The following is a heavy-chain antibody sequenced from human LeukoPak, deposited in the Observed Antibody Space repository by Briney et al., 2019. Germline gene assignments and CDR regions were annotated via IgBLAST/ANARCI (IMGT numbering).Heavy chain of an antibody. CDR1: GGSFSSSSYC. D-gene: IGHD3-9*01. J-gene: IGHJ4*02. CDR2: IYFGGTT. Sequence: SETLSLTCTAPGGSFSSSSYCWGWLRQPPGKGLEWIGIIYFGGTTYYNPSLKSRVTISEDTAKNQFSLKLSSVTAADTAVYYCARLNRYYDILTGYTIPYYFDYWGQGTLVTVSS. V-gene: IGHV4-39*01. CDR3: ARLNRYYDILTGYTIPYYFDY.